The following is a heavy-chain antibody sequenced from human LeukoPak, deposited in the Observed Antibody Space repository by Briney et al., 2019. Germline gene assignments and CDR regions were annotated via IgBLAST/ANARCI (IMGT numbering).Heavy chain of an antibody. CDR3: ARATSGTSYEY. J-gene: IGHJ4*02. D-gene: IGHD3-10*01. Sequence: GGSLRLSCAASGFTFSSYEMNWVRQAPGKGLVWVSSIEGDGSRTNYADSVKGRFTISRDNAENTLYLQMNSLRGEDTAVYFCARATSGTSYEYWGQGTLVTVSS. V-gene: IGHV3-74*01. CDR1: GFTFSSYE. CDR2: IEGDGSRT.